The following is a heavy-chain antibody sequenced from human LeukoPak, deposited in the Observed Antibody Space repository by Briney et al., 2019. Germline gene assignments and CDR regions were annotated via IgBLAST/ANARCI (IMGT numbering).Heavy chain of an antibody. Sequence: PGGSLRLSCAASGFTFSSYWMHWVRQAPGKGLEWVANIKQDGSEKYYVDSVKGRFSISRDNAKNSLYLQMNSLRAEDTAVYYCARTGSGSYYGPFDYWGQGTLVTVSS. J-gene: IGHJ4*02. V-gene: IGHV3-7*03. CDR3: ARTGSGSYYGPFDY. CDR2: IKQDGSEK. CDR1: GFTFSSYW. D-gene: IGHD1-26*01.